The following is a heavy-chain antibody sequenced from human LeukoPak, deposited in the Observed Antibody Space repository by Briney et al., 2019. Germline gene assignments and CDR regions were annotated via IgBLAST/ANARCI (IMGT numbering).Heavy chain of an antibody. D-gene: IGHD3-22*01. CDR3: ARPYYYDSRIDP. V-gene: IGHV4-30-4*01. J-gene: IGHJ5*02. CDR1: GASISSGDYY. Sequence: PSETQSLTCTVSGASISSGDYYWSWIRQPPGKAPAWIAYMYYSGSTYYNPSLKSRVTMSADTSKNQLSLKLSSVTAADTAVYYCARPYYYDSRIDPWGQGILVTVSS. CDR2: MYYSGST.